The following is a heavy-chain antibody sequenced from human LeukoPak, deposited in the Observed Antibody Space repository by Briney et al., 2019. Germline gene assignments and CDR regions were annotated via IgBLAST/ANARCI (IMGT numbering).Heavy chain of an antibody. V-gene: IGHV3-64*01. CDR1: GFTFSSYA. D-gene: IGHD2-15*01. CDR3: AREDIDAFDI. J-gene: IGHJ3*02. Sequence: PGGSLRLSCAASGFTFSSYAMHWVRQAPGKGLKYVSAISSNGGSTYYANSVKGRFTISRDNSKNTLYLQMGSLRAEDMAVYYCAREDIDAFDIWGQGTMVTVSS. CDR2: ISSNGGST.